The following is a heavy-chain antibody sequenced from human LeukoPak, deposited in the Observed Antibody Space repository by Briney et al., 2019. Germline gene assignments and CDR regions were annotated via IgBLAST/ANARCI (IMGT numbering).Heavy chain of an antibody. J-gene: IGHJ4*02. CDR2: ISGSGGST. V-gene: IGHV3-23*01. Sequence: GGSLRLSCAASGFTFSSYAMSWVRQAPGKGLEWVSAISGSGGSTYYADSVKGRFTISRDNSKNTLYLQMNSLRAEDTAVYYCARDVYGGKGGYYFDYWGQGTLVTVSS. CDR3: ARDVYGGKGGYYFDY. D-gene: IGHD4-23*01. CDR1: GFTFSSYA.